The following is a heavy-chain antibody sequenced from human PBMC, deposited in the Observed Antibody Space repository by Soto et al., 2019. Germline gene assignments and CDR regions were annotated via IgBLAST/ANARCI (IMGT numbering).Heavy chain of an antibody. V-gene: IGHV3-21*06. Sequence: EVQLVESGGGLVKPGGSLRLSCVVSGFTFSSYSMNWVRQAPGKGLEWVSSISSGGEYTYYADSVKGRFTISRDNAKHSVYLQMNSLAAEDTALYYCARAFKESQYYYYCMDVWGKGTTVTVSS. D-gene: IGHD3-10*01. J-gene: IGHJ6*03. CDR1: GFTFSSYS. CDR2: ISSGGEYT. CDR3: ARAFKESQYYYYCMDV.